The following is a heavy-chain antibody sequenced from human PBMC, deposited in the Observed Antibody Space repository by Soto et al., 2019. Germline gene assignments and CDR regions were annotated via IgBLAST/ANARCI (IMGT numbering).Heavy chain of an antibody. CDR3: AREGRGKKAGYNGLVSLGY. CDR1: GSRFSNYV. D-gene: IGHD2-2*02. Sequence: SVKVSCKVSGSRFSNYVISWVRQAPGHGLEWLGRIIPIFNSTKYAQSFQGRVTITADKSTSTASLELSSLRSDDTAVYYCAREGRGKKAGYNGLVSLGYWGQGTLVTV. CDR2: IIPIFNST. V-gene: IGHV1-69*06. J-gene: IGHJ4*02.